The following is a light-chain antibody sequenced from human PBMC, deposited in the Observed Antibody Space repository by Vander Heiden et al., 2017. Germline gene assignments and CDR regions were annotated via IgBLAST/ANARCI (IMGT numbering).Light chain of an antibody. CDR1: QSVISNSDNSNY. CDR3: QQYYSAPLT. J-gene: IGKJ1*01. CDR2: GAS. V-gene: IGKV4-1*01. Sequence: DILMAQSPDSLSVSLGERATLTCRPSQSVISNSDNSNYLAWYQQKPGQSPKLLFYGASTRESGIPDRFSGSGSGTEFTLTISSLQAEDVAVYYCQQYYSAPLTFGQGTKVEIK.